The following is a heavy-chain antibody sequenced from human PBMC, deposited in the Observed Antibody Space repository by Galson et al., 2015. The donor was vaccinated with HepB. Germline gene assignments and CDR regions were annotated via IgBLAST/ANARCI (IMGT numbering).Heavy chain of an antibody. D-gene: IGHD1-7*01. CDR3: ARDPKLELGYFDY. V-gene: IGHV3-30-3*01. Sequence: SLRLSCAASGFTFSSYAMHWVRQAPSKGLEWVAVISYDGSNKYYADSVKGRFTISRDNSKNTLYLQMNSLGAEDTAVYYCARDPKLELGYFDYWGQGTLVTVSS. CDR1: GFTFSSYA. J-gene: IGHJ4*02. CDR2: ISYDGSNK.